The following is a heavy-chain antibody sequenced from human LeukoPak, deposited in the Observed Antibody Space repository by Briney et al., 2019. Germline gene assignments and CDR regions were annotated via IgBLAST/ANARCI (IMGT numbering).Heavy chain of an antibody. Sequence: GESLKISCQSSGYSFTSYWIGWVRQMPGEGLEWMGIFYPGDSDIRYSPSFQGQVTISADKSISTAYLQWSSLKASDTAIYYCARGDGYNYYFDYWGQGTLVTVSS. D-gene: IGHD5-24*01. CDR1: GYSFTSYW. J-gene: IGHJ4*02. CDR2: FYPGDSDI. V-gene: IGHV5-51*01. CDR3: ARGDGYNYYFDY.